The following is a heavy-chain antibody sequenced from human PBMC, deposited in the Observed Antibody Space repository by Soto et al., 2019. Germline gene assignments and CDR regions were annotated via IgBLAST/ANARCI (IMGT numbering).Heavy chain of an antibody. V-gene: IGHV1-69*04. Sequence: EASVKVSCKASGGTFSSYTISWVRQAPGQGLEWMGRIIPILGIANYAQKFQGRVTITADKSTSTAYMELSSLRSEDTAVYYCARDRYSSSYGMDVWGQGTTVTVS. CDR1: GGTFSSYT. CDR3: ARDRYSSSYGMDV. J-gene: IGHJ6*02. CDR2: IIPILGIA. D-gene: IGHD6-13*01.